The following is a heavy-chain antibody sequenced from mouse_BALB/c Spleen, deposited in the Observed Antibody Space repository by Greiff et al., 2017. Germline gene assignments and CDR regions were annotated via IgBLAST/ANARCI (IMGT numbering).Heavy chain of an antibody. J-gene: IGHJ3*01. CDR1: GYTFTSYW. V-gene: IGHV1S81*02. CDR2: INPSNGRT. D-gene: IGHD1-1*01. Sequence: QVQLQQPGAELVKPGASVKLSCKASGYTFTSYWMHWVKQRPGQGLEWIGEINPSNGRTNYNEKFKSKATLTVDKSSSTAYMQLSSLTSEDSAVYYCASGQLRSFAYWGQGTLVTVSA. CDR3: ASGQLRSFAY.